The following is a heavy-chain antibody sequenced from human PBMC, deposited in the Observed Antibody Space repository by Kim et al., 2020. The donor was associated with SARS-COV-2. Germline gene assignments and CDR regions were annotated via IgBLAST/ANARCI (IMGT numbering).Heavy chain of an antibody. J-gene: IGHJ6*02. V-gene: IGHV4-59*13. CDR1: GGSFSNYY. CDR2: SYSSGST. CDR3: ARANNQSVYFAIDA. Sequence: SETLSLTCTVSGGSFSNYYWSWIRQPPGKGLEWIGYSYSSGSTNYNPALENRLIISVDKSKKQFFLKLMSVLAADTAVYYCARANNQSVYFAIDAWG.